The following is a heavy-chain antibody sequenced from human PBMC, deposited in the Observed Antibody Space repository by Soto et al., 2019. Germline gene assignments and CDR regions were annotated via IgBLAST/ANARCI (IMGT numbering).Heavy chain of an antibody. J-gene: IGHJ4*02. CDR1: GVSISDTSCY. CDR3: ARQASY. V-gene: IGHV4-39*01. CDR2: VYFNGKT. Sequence: QLQLQESGPGLVKPSETLSLTCNVSGVSISDTSCYWGWIRQPPGKGLEWIGTVYFNGKTFYNPSLKSRLTISVDRSKNQSSRRLTSVTAADPAVYYWARQASYWGQGTLVAVSS.